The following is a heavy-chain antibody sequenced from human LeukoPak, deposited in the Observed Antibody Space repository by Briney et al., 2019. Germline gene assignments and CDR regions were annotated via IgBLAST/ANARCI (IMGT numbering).Heavy chain of an antibody. J-gene: IGHJ6*03. CDR1: GGSISSYY. CDR2: IYYSGST. CDR3: ARDCGGDCSPAYYYYYYMDV. D-gene: IGHD2-21*01. Sequence: SETLSLTCTVSGGSISSYYWSWIRQPPGKGLEWIGYIYYSGSTNYNPSLKSRVTISVDTSKNQLSLKLSSVTAADTAVYYCARDCGGDCSPAYYYYYYMDVWGKGTTVTVSS. V-gene: IGHV4-59*01.